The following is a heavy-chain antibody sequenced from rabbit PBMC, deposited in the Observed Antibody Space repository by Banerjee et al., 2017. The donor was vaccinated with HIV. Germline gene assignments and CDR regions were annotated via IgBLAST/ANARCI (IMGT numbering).Heavy chain of an antibody. J-gene: IGHJ6*01. CDR3: VRSRNGTSSTWDL. D-gene: IGHD1-1*01. CDR2: INSSSRNV. CDR1: GFSFSSTYW. V-gene: IGHV1S45*01. Sequence: QEQLEESGGDLVKPEGSLTLTCTASGFSFSSTYWICWVRQAPGKGLEWIACINSSSRNVVYASWATGRFTISKTSSTTVTLQMTSLTVADMATYFCVRSRNGTSSTWDLWGPGTLVTVS.